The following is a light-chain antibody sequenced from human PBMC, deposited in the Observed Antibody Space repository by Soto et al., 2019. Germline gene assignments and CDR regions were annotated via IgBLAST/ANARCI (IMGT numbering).Light chain of an antibody. Sequence: EIVMTQSPATLSVSPGERATLSCRASQSVSSNLAWYQQKPGQAPRLLIYGASTRATVIPARFSGSGSGTEFTLTISSLQSEDFAVYYCQQYSNWPITFGPGTKWISN. J-gene: IGKJ3*01. CDR2: GAS. CDR3: QQYSNWPIT. V-gene: IGKV3-15*01. CDR1: QSVSSN.